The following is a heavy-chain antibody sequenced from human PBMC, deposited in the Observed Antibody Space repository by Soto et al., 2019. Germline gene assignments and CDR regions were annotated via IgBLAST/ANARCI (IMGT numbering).Heavy chain of an antibody. CDR3: ARQRITIFGLVIKGDDP. J-gene: IGHJ5*02. Sequence: ASVKVSCKASGYTFTSYGISWVRQAPGQGLEWMGWISAYNGNTNYAQKLQGRVTMTTDTSTSTAYMELRSLRSDDTAVYYCARQRITIFGLVIKGDDPWGQGTLVTVSS. D-gene: IGHD3-3*01. CDR2: ISAYNGNT. CDR1: GYTFTSYG. V-gene: IGHV1-18*04.